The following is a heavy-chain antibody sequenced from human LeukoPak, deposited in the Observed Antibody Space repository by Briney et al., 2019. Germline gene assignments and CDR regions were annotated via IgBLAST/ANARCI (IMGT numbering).Heavy chain of an antibody. V-gene: IGHV4-39*01. D-gene: IGHD3-10*01. CDR2: IYYSGST. J-gene: IGHJ5*02. Sequence: PSETLSLTCTVSGGSISSSSYYWGWIRQPPGKGLEWIGSIYYSGSTYYNPSLKSRVTISVDTSKNQFSLKLSFVTAADTAVYYCARVRGVIIPPNWFDPWGQGTLVTVSS. CDR1: GGSISSSSYY. CDR3: ARVRGVIIPPNWFDP.